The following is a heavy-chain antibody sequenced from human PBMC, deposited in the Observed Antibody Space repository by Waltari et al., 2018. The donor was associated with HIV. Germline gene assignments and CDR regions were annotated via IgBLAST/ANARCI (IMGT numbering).Heavy chain of an antibody. V-gene: IGHV1-8*01. CDR3: ARGRSYSSSWEGWFDP. D-gene: IGHD6-13*01. Sequence: QVQLVQSGAEVKKPGASVKVSCKASGYSLRNYDVNWVRQAPGQGLEWMGWMNPNSGKTGYAQKFQGRVTMTRNTSISTAYMELSSLTSDDTAVYYCARGRSYSSSWEGWFDPWGQGTLVTVSS. CDR1: GYSLRNYD. CDR2: MNPNSGKT. J-gene: IGHJ5*02.